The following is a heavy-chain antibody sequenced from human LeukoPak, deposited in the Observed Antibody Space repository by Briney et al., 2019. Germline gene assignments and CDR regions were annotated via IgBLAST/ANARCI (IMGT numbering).Heavy chain of an antibody. J-gene: IGHJ6*02. CDR3: VKYGADV. V-gene: IGHV3-23*01. D-gene: IGHD3-10*01. CDR1: RFTFSTYA. Sequence: GGSLRLSCAASRFTFSTYAMSWVRQPPGEGLEWVSAISGSDGSTYYADSVKGRFTISRDNSKNTLYLQMNSLRAEDTAVYYCVKYGADVWGQGTTVTVSS. CDR2: ISGSDGST.